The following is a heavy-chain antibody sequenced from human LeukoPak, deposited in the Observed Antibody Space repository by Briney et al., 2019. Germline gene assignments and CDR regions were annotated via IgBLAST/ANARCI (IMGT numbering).Heavy chain of an antibody. J-gene: IGHJ4*02. D-gene: IGHD3-9*01. CDR1: GSTFTGAY. CDR2: INPNSGET. Sequence: ASVKVSCKPSGSTFTGAYMHWVRQAPGQGLEWMGWINPNSGETKFAQKFQGRVTMTRDTSISTVYMDLGGLRSDDTAVYYCARVLFNSGYDYWGQGSLVTVYS. V-gene: IGHV1-2*02. CDR3: ARVLFNSGYDY.